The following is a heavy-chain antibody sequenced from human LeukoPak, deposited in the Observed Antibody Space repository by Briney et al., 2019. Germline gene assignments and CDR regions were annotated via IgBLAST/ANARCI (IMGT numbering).Heavy chain of an antibody. V-gene: IGHV3-11*04. Sequence: PGGSLRLSCAASGFTFSDYYMDWVRQAPGKGLEWVSYISSSGSTIYYADSVKGRFTISRDNAKNSLYLQMNSLRAEDTAVYYCARDLYRIVVVPHYFDYWGQGTLVTVSS. CDR2: ISSSGSTI. CDR3: ARDLYRIVVVPHYFDY. J-gene: IGHJ4*02. D-gene: IGHD3-22*01. CDR1: GFTFSDYY.